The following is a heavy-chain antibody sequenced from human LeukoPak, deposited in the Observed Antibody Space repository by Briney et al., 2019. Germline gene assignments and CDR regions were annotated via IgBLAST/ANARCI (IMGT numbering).Heavy chain of an antibody. J-gene: IGHJ4*02. D-gene: IGHD3-22*01. CDR2: IYSGGST. CDR1: GVTVRTTY. CDR3: ARDVLSSGYYRGFDY. V-gene: IGHV3-66*01. Sequence: GGSLRLSCVVSGVTVRTTYISWVRQAPGKGLEWLSVIYSGGSTYYAESVKGRFTISRDISKGTLFLQMNSLRAEDTAMYYCARDVLSSGYYRGFDYWGQGILVTVS.